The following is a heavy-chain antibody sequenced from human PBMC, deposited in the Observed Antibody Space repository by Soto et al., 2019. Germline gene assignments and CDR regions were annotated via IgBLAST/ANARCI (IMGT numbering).Heavy chain of an antibody. CDR3: ARDTHGGYPGYHYYGLDV. CDR2: IKEDGSEK. V-gene: IGHV3-7*01. J-gene: IGHJ6*02. Sequence: GGSLRLSXAASGFTFSGYWMSWVRQAPGKGLEWVANIKEDGSEKYFVDSVRGRLIISRDNGKNSLYLLMTSLRVEDTAVYYCARDTHGGYPGYHYYGLDVWGQGTTVTVSS. D-gene: IGHD4-17*01. CDR1: GFTFSGYW.